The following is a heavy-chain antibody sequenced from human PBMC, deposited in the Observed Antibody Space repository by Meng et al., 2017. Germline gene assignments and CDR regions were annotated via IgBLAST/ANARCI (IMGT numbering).Heavy chain of an antibody. Sequence: VQLVQSGAVVKEPGASVKVFCKASGYTFTGYYMHWVRQAPGQGLEWMGRINPNSGGTNYAQKFQGRVTMTRDTSISTAYMELSRLRSDDTAVYYCARALIVVANWFDPWGQGTLVTVSS. J-gene: IGHJ5*02. CDR1: GYTFTGYY. CDR3: ARALIVVANWFDP. CDR2: INPNSGGT. V-gene: IGHV1-2*06. D-gene: IGHD3-22*01.